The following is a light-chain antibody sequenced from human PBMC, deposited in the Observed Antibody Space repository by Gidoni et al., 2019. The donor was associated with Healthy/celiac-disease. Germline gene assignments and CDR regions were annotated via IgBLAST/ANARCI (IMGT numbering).Light chain of an antibody. CDR1: QSLLHSNGYNY. CDR2: LGS. V-gene: IGKV2-28*01. J-gene: IGKJ4*01. CDR3: MQALQTPLT. Sequence: DIVMTNAPLSLPVTPGEPASIPCRSSQSLLHSNGYNYFDWYLQKPGQSPQLLIYLGSNRASGVPDRFSGSGLGTDFTLKISRVEAEDVGVYYCMQALQTPLTFGGGTKVEIK.